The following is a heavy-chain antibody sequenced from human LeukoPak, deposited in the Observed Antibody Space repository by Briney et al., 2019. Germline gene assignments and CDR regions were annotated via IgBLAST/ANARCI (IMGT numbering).Heavy chain of an antibody. CDR3: AKGDNYDLLTGYSNNWFDP. CDR2: ISYDGSNK. J-gene: IGHJ5*02. CDR1: GFIFRNHW. Sequence: GGSLRLSCAASGFIFRNHWMSWVRQAPGKGLEWVALISYDGSNKDYADSVKGRFTISRDNSKNTLYLQMDSLRAEDTAVYYCAKGDNYDLLTGYSNNWFDPWGQGTLVTVSS. V-gene: IGHV3-30*18. D-gene: IGHD3-9*01.